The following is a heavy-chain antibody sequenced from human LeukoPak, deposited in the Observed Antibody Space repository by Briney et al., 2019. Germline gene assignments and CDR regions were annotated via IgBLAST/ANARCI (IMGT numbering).Heavy chain of an antibody. CDR2: IYSSGST. D-gene: IGHD3-3*01. CDR3: ARLAFLSGYYYFDY. Sequence: SETLSLTCTVSGGSIGSYYWSWIRQPPGKGLEWIGYIYSSGSTNYNPSLKSRVTISLDTSKNQFSLKLSFVTAADTAVYYCARLAFLSGYYYFDYWGQGALVTVSS. V-gene: IGHV4-59*01. CDR1: GGSIGSYY. J-gene: IGHJ4*02.